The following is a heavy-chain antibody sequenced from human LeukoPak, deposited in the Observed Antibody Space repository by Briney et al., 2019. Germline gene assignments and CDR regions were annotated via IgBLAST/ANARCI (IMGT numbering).Heavy chain of an antibody. CDR2: MKHDGSEK. CDR1: GFTFSNYW. CDR3: ARKNGMDV. D-gene: IGHD2/OR15-2a*01. J-gene: IGHJ6*02. V-gene: IGHV3-7*01. Sequence: GGSLRLSCAASGFTFSNYWMSWVRQAPGKGLEWVASMKHDGSEKHYLDSVKGRFTISRDNAKNPVYLQINALRAEDTAVYYCARKNGMDVWGRGTTVTVSS.